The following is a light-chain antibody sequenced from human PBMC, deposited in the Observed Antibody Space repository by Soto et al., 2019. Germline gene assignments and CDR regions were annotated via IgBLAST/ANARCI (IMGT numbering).Light chain of an antibody. Sequence: EIVLTQSPGTLSLSAGERATLSCRASQSVSRTYLAWYQQKPGQATRLLIYGATSRATGIPDRFSGSGSGTEFTLTISRLEPEDFAVYYCQQYGSSPPLTFGGGTKVEIK. CDR3: QQYGSSPPLT. V-gene: IGKV3-20*01. CDR2: GAT. CDR1: QSVSRTY. J-gene: IGKJ4*02.